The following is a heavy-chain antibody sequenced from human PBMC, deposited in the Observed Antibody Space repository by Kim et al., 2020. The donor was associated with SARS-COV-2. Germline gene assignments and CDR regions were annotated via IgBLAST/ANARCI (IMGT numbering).Heavy chain of an antibody. Sequence: ANSAHKFQGRITITADEATSTAYMELSSLRSEDTAVYYCASPTSYYYYGMDVWGQGTTVTVSS. V-gene: IGHV1-69*01. CDR2: A. J-gene: IGHJ6*02. CDR3: ASPTSYYYYGMDV.